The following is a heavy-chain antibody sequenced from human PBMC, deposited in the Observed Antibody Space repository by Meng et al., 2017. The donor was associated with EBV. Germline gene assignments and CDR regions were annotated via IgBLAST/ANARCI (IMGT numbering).Heavy chain of an antibody. J-gene: IGHJ4*02. D-gene: IGHD5-24*01. CDR3: ARGRWLQPGSYFDY. Sequence: QGQRKQWGAGLLRTSEPLSPTCAVYGGYFSGYYWSWIRQPPGKGLEWIGEINHSGSTNYNPSLKSRVTISVDTSKNQFSLKLSSVTAADTAVYYCARGRWLQPGSYFDYWGQGTLVTVSS. V-gene: IGHV4-34*01. CDR1: GGYFSGYY. CDR2: INHSGST.